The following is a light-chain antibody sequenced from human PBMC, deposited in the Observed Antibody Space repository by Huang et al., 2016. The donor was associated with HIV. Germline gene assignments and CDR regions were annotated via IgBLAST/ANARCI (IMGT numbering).Light chain of an antibody. CDR1: QSISSF. V-gene: IGKV3-11*01. CDR2: DAS. Sequence: EFVLTQSPVTLSLSPGERANLSCRSSQSISSFLAWYQQKPGQAPRLLIYDASNRAAGIPARLRGSGSVTDFTLNISSREPEDFEFYYCQERSDWPLTFGPGTKVDIK. CDR3: QERSDWPLT. J-gene: IGKJ3*01.